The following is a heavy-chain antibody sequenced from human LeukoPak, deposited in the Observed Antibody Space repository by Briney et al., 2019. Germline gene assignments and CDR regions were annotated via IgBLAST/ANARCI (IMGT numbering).Heavy chain of an antibody. D-gene: IGHD3-9*01. CDR3: ARVSNYDILTGLFY. J-gene: IGHJ4*02. CDR1: GFTFSSYS. Sequence: GGSLRLSCAASGFTFSSYSMNWVRQAPGKGLEWVSYISSSSSTIYYADSVKVRFTISRDNAKNSLYLQMNSLRAEDTAVYYCARVSNYDILTGLFYWGQGTLVTVSS. CDR2: ISSSSSTI. V-gene: IGHV3-48*01.